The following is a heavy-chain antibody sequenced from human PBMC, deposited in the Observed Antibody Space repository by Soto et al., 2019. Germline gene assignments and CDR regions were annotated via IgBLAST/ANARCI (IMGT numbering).Heavy chain of an antibody. Sequence: QLQLVQSGAEVKKPGSSVKVSCKASGGTFSSYAISWVRQAPGQGLEWMGGIIPIFGTANYAQKFQGRVTITADESTSTDYMELSSLRSEDTAVYYCERRGWSGGSWVLGWFEPWGQGTLVTVSS. CDR1: GGTFSSYA. V-gene: IGHV1-69*01. CDR3: ERRGWSGGSWVLGWFEP. CDR2: IIPIFGTA. J-gene: IGHJ5*02. D-gene: IGHD2-15*01.